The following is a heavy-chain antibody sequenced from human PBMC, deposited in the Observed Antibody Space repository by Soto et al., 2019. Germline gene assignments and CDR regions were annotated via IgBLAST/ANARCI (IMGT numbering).Heavy chain of an antibody. J-gene: IGHJ5*02. CDR3: AGHPERIARIGWFVP. D-gene: IGHD6-13*01. Sequence: EVQLVESGGGLVQPGGSLRLSCAASGFTFSSYSMNWVRQAPGKGLEWVSYISSSSRTIYYADSVKVRFTTSRDNGKNLLCVQMNRLRAGDMTVYYCAGHPERIARIGWFVPWGQGTLVTVST. V-gene: IGHV3-48*01. CDR1: GFTFSSYS. CDR2: ISSSSRTI.